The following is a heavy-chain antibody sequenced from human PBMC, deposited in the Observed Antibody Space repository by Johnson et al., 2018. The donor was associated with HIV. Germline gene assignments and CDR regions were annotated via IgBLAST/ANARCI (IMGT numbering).Heavy chain of an antibody. CDR1: GFTFSSYA. V-gene: IGHV3-30-3*01. J-gene: IGHJ3*02. CDR2: ISYDGSNK. CDR3: ACLAVRGSAGAFDI. D-gene: IGHD3-10*01. Sequence: QVQLVESGGGVVQPGRSLRLSCAASGFTFSSYAMHWVRQAPGKGLEWVAVISYDGSNKYYADSVKGRFTISRDNSKNTLYLQLNSLRAEDTALYYCACLAVRGSAGAFDIWGQGTLVTVSS.